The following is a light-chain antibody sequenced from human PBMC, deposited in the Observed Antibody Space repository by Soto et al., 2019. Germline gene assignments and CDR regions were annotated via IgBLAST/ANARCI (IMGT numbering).Light chain of an antibody. CDR3: AAWDDSLSGQV. J-gene: IGLJ1*01. V-gene: IGLV1-47*01. Sequence: QSVLTQPPSASGTPGQRVTISFSGSSSNIGSNYVYWYQQLPGTAPKLLIYRNNQRPSGVPDRFSGSKSGTSASLAISGLRSEDEADYYCAAWDDSLSGQVFGTGTKV. CDR1: SSNIGSNY. CDR2: RNN.